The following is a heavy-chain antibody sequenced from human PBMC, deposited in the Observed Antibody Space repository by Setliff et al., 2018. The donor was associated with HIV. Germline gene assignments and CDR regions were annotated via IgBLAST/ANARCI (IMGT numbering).Heavy chain of an antibody. J-gene: IGHJ4*02. V-gene: IGHV3-7*01. D-gene: IGHD5-12*01. CDR3: ARDWRHGYDLNFDY. CDR1: KFIFSSYS. Sequence: GGSLRLSCVASKFIFSSYSMSWVRQAPGKGLEWVAKIKQDGSDKYYVDSVKGRFTISRDNAKNSLYLQMNSLRAEDTAMYYCARDWRHGYDLNFDYWGQGTLVTVSS. CDR2: IKQDGSDK.